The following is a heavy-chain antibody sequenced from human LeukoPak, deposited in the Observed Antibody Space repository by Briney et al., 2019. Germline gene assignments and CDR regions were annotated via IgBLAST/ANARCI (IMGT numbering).Heavy chain of an antibody. CDR2: IYSGGST. Sequence: GGSLRLSCAASGFTVSTNYMSWVRQAPGKGLERVSVIYSGGSTYYADSVKGRFTISRDNSKNTLYLQMNSLRAEDTAVYYCARGAGGYDLAYWGQGTLVTVSS. D-gene: IGHD5-12*01. CDR1: GFTVSTNY. CDR3: ARGAGGYDLAY. V-gene: IGHV3-53*01. J-gene: IGHJ4*02.